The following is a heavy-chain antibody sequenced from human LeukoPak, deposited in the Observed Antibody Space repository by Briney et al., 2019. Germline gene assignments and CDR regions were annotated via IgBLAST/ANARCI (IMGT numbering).Heavy chain of an antibody. V-gene: IGHV3-21*06. CDR3: ARGWGRSWDENWFDA. J-gene: IGHJ5*02. Sequence: GSLRLSCAASGFTFTAFSMNWVRQAPGKGLEWVSSVSGSSSYIYYADSVKGRFTISRDNAKNSVYLQMDSLRAEDTAVYYCARGWGRSWDENWFDAWGQGTRVTASS. CDR2: VSGSSSYI. D-gene: IGHD7-27*01. CDR1: GFTFTAFS.